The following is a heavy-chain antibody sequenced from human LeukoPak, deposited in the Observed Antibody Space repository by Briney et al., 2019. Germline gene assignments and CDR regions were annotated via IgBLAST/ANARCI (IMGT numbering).Heavy chain of an antibody. J-gene: IGHJ4*02. D-gene: IGHD6-13*01. CDR3: TSLTSSSWYAFDY. CDR2: IRSKANSYAT. Sequence: GGSLRLSCAASGFTFSGSAMHWVRQASGKGLEWVGRIRSKANSYATAYAASVKGRFTISRDDSKNTAYLQMNSLKTEDTAVYYCTSLTSSSWYAFDYWGQGTLVTVSS. CDR1: GFTFSGSA. V-gene: IGHV3-73*01.